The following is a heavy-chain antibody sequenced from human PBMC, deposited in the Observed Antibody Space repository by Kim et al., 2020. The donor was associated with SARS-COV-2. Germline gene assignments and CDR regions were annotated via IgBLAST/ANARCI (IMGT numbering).Heavy chain of an antibody. V-gene: IGHV4-39*01. CDR1: GGSISSSSYY. CDR3: ASGVRHNEITMIVVVITRFDY. CDR2: IYYSGST. Sequence: SETLSLTCTVSGGSISSSSYYWGWIRQPPGKGLEWIGSIYYSGSTYYNPSLKSRVTISVDTSKNQFSLKLSSVTAADTAVYYCASGVRHNEITMIVVVITRFDYWGQGTLVTVSS. D-gene: IGHD3-22*01. J-gene: IGHJ4*02.